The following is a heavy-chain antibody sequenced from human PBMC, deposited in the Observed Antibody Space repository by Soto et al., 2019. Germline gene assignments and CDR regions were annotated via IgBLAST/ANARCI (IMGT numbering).Heavy chain of an antibody. D-gene: IGHD3-9*01. CDR1: GFTFSNAW. CDR3: TTDPLYYDILTGYYSKN. V-gene: IGHV3-15*01. Sequence: PGGSLRLSCAASGFTFSNAWMSWVRQAPGKGLEWVGRIKSKTDGGTTDYAAPVKGRFTISRDDSKNTLYLQMNSLKTEDTAVYYCTTDPLYYDILTGYYSKNWGQGTLVTVS. J-gene: IGHJ4*02. CDR2: IKSKTDGGTT.